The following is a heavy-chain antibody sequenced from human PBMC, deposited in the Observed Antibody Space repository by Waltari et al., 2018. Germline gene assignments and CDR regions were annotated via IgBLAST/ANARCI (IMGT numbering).Heavy chain of an antibody. CDR2: IKKDGSEK. CDR3: ARDLWFGELLNPDAFDI. V-gene: IGHV3-7*01. J-gene: IGHJ3*02. CDR1: GFTFSSYG. D-gene: IGHD3-10*01. Sequence: EVQLVESGGGLVQPGGSLRLSCAASGFTFSSYGLSWVHQAPGECLEWVANIKKDGSEKYYVDSVKGRFTISRDNAKNSLYLQMNSLRAEDTAVYYCARDLWFGELLNPDAFDIWGQGTMVTVSS.